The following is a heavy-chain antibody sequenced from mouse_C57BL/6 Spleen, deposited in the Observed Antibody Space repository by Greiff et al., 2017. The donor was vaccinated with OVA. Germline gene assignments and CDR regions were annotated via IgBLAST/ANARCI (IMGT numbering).Heavy chain of an antibody. V-gene: IGHV1-82*01. CDR1: GYAFSSSW. CDR3: ARHGSSYGYFDV. D-gene: IGHD1-1*01. CDR2: IYPGDGDT. Sequence: QVQLQQSGPELVKPGASVKISCKASGYAFSSSWMNWVKQRPGKGLEWIGRIYPGDGDTNSHGKFKGKATLTADKSSSTAYMQLSSLTSEDSAVYFCARHGSSYGYFDVWGTGTTVTVSA. J-gene: IGHJ1*03.